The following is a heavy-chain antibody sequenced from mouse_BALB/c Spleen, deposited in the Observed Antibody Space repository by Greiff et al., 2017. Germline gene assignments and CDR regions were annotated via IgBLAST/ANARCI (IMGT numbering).Heavy chain of an antibody. Sequence: QVQLKQSGAELVKPGASVKLSCKASGYTFTSYYMYWVKQRPGQGLEWIGEINPSNGGTNFNEKFKSKATLTVDKSSSTAYMQLSSLTSEDSAVYYCTRSGTYYHGSSYDYWGQGTTLTVSS. CDR3: TRSGTYYHGSSYDY. CDR1: GYTFTSYY. J-gene: IGHJ2*01. V-gene: IGHV1S81*02. D-gene: IGHD1-1*01. CDR2: INPSNGGT.